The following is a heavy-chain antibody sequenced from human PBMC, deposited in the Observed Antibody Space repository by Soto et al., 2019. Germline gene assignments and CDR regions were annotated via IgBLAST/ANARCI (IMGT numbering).Heavy chain of an antibody. V-gene: IGHV4-34*01. D-gene: IGHD6-19*01. CDR2: INHSGST. CDR1: GGSFSGYY. CDR3: ARGGAVAGTSYYYYMDV. J-gene: IGHJ6*03. Sequence: QVQLQQWGAGLLKPSETLSLTCAVYGGSFSGYYWSWIRQPPGKGLEWIGEINHSGSTNYNPSLKSRVTISVDTSKNQFSLKLSSVTAADTAVYYCARGGAVAGTSYYYYMDVWGKGTTVTVSS.